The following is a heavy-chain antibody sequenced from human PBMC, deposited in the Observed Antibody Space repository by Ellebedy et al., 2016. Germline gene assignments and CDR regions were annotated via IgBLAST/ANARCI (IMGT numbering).Heavy chain of an antibody. V-gene: IGHV4-59*08. CDR3: ARRSGRGWYFYFDY. Sequence: GSLRLSCTVSDDSISRYYLAWIRQPPGKPLEWIGYIFHNGNTDYNPSVKSRVTISIDTSKRQFSLKLYFVTAADTAVYYCARRSGRGWYFYFDYWGQGSLVTVSA. D-gene: IGHD6-19*01. J-gene: IGHJ4*02. CDR2: IFHNGNT. CDR1: DDSISRYY.